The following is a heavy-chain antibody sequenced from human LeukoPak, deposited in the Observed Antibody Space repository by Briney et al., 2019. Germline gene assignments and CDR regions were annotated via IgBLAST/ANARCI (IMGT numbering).Heavy chain of an antibody. CDR2: ISYDGSNK. J-gene: IGHJ4*02. V-gene: IGHV3-30*03. CDR3: ESSGSYHGLVDY. D-gene: IGHD1-26*01. Sequence: GGSLRLSCTASGFTFSSYGMHWVRQAPGKGLEWVAVISYDGSNKYYADSVKGRFTISRDNSKNTLYLQMNSLRAEDTAVYYCESSGSYHGLVDYWGQGTLVTVSS. CDR1: GFTFSSYG.